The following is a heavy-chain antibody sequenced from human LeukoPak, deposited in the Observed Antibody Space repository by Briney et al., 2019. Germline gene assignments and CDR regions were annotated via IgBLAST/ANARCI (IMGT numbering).Heavy chain of an antibody. CDR3: ARSDAFDI. CDR2: INPVASIT. V-gene: IGHV3-74*01. CDR1: GFTFSSHG. J-gene: IGHJ3*02. Sequence: GGSLRLSCAASGFTFSSHGLHWVRQAPGKGLVWVSRINPVASITNYADSVKGRFTVSRDNAMNTLYLQMNSLRAEDTAVYYCARSDAFDIWGQGTMVTVSS.